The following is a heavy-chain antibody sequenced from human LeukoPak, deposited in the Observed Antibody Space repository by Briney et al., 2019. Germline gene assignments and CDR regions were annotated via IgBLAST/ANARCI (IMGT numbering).Heavy chain of an antibody. CDR2: IKQDGSEK. J-gene: IGHJ4*02. Sequence: SSETLSLTCSVYGGSFNGYCWSWVRQAPGKGLEWVANIKQDGSEKYYVDSVKGRFTISRDNAKNSLYLQMSSLRADDTAVYYCARDIPSSWYYFDYWGQGTLVTVSS. CDR3: ARDIPSSWYYFDY. V-gene: IGHV3-7*03. D-gene: IGHD6-13*01. CDR1: GGSFNGYC.